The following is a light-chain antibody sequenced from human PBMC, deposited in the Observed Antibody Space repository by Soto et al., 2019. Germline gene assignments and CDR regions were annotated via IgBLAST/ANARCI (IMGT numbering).Light chain of an antibody. Sequence: QSALTQPASVSGSPGQSITISCTGTSSDVGGYNYVSWYQQHPGKAXXXXXYEVSNRXSXVXXXXXXSXXXXXXXXXXSGLQAEDEADYYCSSYTSSSIDYVFGTGTKVTVL. CDR1: SSDVGGYNY. V-gene: IGLV2-14*01. J-gene: IGLJ1*01. CDR2: EVS. CDR3: SSYTSSSIDYV.